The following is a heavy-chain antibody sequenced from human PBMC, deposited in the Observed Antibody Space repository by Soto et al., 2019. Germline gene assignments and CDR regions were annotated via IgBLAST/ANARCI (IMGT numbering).Heavy chain of an antibody. V-gene: IGHV1-3*01. CDR2: INAGNGNT. D-gene: IGHD2-2*01. J-gene: IGHJ4*02. Sequence: ASVKVSCKASGYTFTSYAMHWVRQAPGQRLEWMGWINAGNGNTKYSQKFQGRVTITRDTSASTAYMELSSLRSEDTAVYYCARGYCSSTSCLYDIFTGYFDYWGQGTLVTVSS. CDR1: GYTFTSYA. CDR3: ARGYCSSTSCLYDIFTGYFDY.